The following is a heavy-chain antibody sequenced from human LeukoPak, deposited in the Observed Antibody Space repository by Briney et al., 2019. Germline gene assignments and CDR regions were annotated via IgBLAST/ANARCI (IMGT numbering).Heavy chain of an antibody. CDR3: ARGSYDSRGYYSDYHFYMEL. CDR1: GYTFTGYY. CDR2: INPYNGDT. D-gene: IGHD3-22*01. J-gene: IGHJ6*03. V-gene: IGHV1-2*02. Sequence: ASVKVSCKASGYTFTGYYLHWVRQAPGQGLEWMGWINPYNGDTNYSPKFKGRVTLTRDTSTTISYMDLSRLTSDDTAVYFCARGSYDSRGYYSDYHFYMELWGKGTTVTVSS.